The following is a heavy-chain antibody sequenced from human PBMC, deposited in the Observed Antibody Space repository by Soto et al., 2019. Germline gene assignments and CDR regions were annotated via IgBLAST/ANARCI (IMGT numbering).Heavy chain of an antibody. J-gene: IGHJ6*02. V-gene: IGHV4-34*01. CDR3: ATRGSSRYYYYYGMDV. CDR2: IXXSXSX. D-gene: IGHD3-10*01. CDR1: GGSFSGYY. Sequence: PSETLSLTCAVYGGSFSGYYWSWIRQPPGKGLEXIGEIXXSXSXXXNXXXXSRVTISVDTSKNQFSLKLSSVTAADTAVYYCATRGSSRYYYYYGMDVWGQGTTVTVSS.